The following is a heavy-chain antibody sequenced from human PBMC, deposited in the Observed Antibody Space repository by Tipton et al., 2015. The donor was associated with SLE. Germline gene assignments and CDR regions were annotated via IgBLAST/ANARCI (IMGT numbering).Heavy chain of an antibody. CDR3: ARSVAGTLRYFDL. D-gene: IGHD6-19*01. J-gene: IGHJ2*01. Sequence: SLRLSCAASGFTFSDYYMNWIRQAPGKGLEWVSYISRSTKDIYYADSVKGRFTISRDNAKNSLYLQMNSLRVEDTGVYYCARSVAGTLRYFDLWGRGTLVTVSS. CDR1: GFTFSDYY. V-gene: IGHV3-11*06. CDR2: ISRSTKDI.